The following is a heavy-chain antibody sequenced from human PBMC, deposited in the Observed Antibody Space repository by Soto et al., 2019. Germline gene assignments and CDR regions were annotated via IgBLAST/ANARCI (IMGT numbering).Heavy chain of an antibody. CDR2: INPHGGST. CDR3: ARSSGAPFGIIIEATHWLDP. Sequence: ASVKVSCKAPGDTFTSYYINWVRQAPGQGLEWMGVINPHGGSTAYAQKFKGRVTLTRDTSASTVYMEVSSLTSEDTAMYYCARSSGAPFGIIIEATHWLDPWGQGTLVTVYS. D-gene: IGHD5-12*01. CDR1: GDTFTSYY. V-gene: IGHV1-46*01. J-gene: IGHJ5*02.